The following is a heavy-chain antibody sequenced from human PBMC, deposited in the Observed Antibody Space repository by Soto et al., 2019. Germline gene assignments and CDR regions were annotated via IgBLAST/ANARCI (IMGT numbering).Heavy chain of an antibody. CDR2: ISGSGGST. V-gene: IGHV3-23*01. CDR1: GFTFSSYA. J-gene: IGHJ6*02. Sequence: GGSLILSCAASGFTFSSYAMSWARQAPGKGLEWVSAISGSGGSTYYADSVKGRFTISRDNSKNTLYLQMNSLRAEDTAVYYCAKDRAQTYGSGSYHYYYGMDVWGQGTTVTVSS. D-gene: IGHD3-10*01. CDR3: AKDRAQTYGSGSYHYYYGMDV.